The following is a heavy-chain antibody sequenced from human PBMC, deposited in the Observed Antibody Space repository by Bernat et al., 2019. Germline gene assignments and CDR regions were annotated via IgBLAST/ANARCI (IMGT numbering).Heavy chain of an antibody. CDR3: TTDPRSRYDYVWGSYRYPEDY. V-gene: IGHV3-15*07. CDR2: IKSKTDGGTT. CDR1: GFTFSNAW. Sequence: EVQLVESGGGLVKPGGSLRLSCAASGFTFSNAWMNWVRQAPGKGLEWVGRIKSKTDGGTTDHAATVKGRFTNSRGDSKNPLDLEKNRPKNEDTAVYYCTTDPRSRYDYVWGSYRYPEDYWGQGTLVTVSS. D-gene: IGHD3-16*02. J-gene: IGHJ4*02.